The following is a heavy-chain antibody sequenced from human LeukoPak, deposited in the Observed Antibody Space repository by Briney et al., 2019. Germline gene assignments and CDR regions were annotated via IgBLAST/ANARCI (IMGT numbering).Heavy chain of an antibody. D-gene: IGHD4-17*01. CDR1: GFTFDDYA. CDR3: ARDSRMSAAYGDPED. Sequence: QPGGSLRLSCAASGFTFDDYAMHWVRQAPGKGLEWVSLISGDGGSTYYADSVKGRFTISRDNSKNSLYLQMNSLRTEDTALYYCARDSRMSAAYGDPEDWGQGTLVTVSS. V-gene: IGHV3-43*02. J-gene: IGHJ4*02. CDR2: ISGDGGST.